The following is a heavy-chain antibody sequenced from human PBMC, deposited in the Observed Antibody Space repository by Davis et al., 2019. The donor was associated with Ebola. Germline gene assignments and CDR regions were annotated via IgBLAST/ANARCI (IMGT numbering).Heavy chain of an antibody. V-gene: IGHV4-31*03. CDR3: AREKWGYCSSTSCPRKPLDV. D-gene: IGHD2-2*01. J-gene: IGHJ6*02. Sequence: PSETLSLTCTVSGGSISSGGYYWSWIRQHPGKGLEWIGYIYYSGSTYYNPSLKSRVTISVDTSKNQFSLKLSSVTAADTAVYYCAREKWGYCSSTSCPRKPLDVWGQGTTVTVSS. CDR1: GGSISSGGYY. CDR2: IYYSGST.